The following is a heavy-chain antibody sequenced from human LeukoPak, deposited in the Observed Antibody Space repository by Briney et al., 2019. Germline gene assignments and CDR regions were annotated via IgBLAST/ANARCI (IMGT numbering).Heavy chain of an antibody. Sequence: ASVKVSCKASGYTFTSYDINWVRQATGQGLEWMGWINTNTGNPTYAQGFTGRFVFSLDTSVSTAYLQISSLKAEGTAVYYCARDLEWVSSSWYFDLWGRGTLVTVSS. V-gene: IGHV7-4-1*02. J-gene: IGHJ2*01. CDR3: ARDLEWVSSSWYFDL. CDR1: GYTFTSYD. CDR2: INTNTGNP. D-gene: IGHD3-3*01.